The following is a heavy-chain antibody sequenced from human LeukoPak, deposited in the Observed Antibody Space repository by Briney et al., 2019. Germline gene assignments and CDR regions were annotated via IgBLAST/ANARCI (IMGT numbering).Heavy chain of an antibody. J-gene: IGHJ6*02. Sequence: MNPNSGNTGYAQKFQGRLTMTRNTSISTAYMELSSLRSEDTAVYYCARGIDYGDYYYGMDVWGQGTTVTVSS. CDR3: ARGIDYGDYYYGMDV. CDR2: MNPNSGNT. D-gene: IGHD4-17*01. V-gene: IGHV1-8*01.